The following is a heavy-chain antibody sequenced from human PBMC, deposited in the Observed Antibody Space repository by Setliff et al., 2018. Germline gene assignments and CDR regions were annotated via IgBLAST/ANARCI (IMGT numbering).Heavy chain of an antibody. Sequence: SVKVSCKASGGTFSSYGISWVRQAPGQGLEWLGGTIPNFGTTNYAQEFQGRVTIITDESTSTAYMELSGLRFEDTAVYYCAREGVDTRSSTDYRYYMDLWGKGTTVTVS. J-gene: IGHJ6*03. CDR3: AREGVDTRSSTDYRYYMDL. CDR2: TIPNFGTT. V-gene: IGHV1-69*05. CDR1: GGTFSSYG. D-gene: IGHD5-18*01.